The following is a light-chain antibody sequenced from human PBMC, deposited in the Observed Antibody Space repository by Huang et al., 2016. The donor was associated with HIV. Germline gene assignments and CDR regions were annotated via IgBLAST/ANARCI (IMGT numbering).Light chain of an antibody. CDR3: QQRSNWPPVDT. Sequence: EIVLTQSPATLSLSPGERATLSCRASQSVSSYLAWYQQKPGQAPRLLIYDASNRATGIPARCSGSGSGTDFTLTISSLEPEDFAVYYCQQRSNWPPVDTFGQGTKLEIK. J-gene: IGKJ2*01. V-gene: IGKV3-11*01. CDR1: QSVSSY. CDR2: DAS.